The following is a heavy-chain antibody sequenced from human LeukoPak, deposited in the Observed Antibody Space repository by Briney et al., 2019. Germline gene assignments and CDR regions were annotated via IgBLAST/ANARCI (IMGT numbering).Heavy chain of an antibody. D-gene: IGHD3-16*01. CDR1: GGTFSSYA. V-gene: IGHV1-69*01. CDR3: ARGRPGERLFTHFDY. CDR2: IIPIFGTA. Sequence: SVNVSCKASGGTFSSYAISWVRQAPGQGLEWMGGIIPIFGTANYAQKFQGRVTITADESTSTAYMELSSLRSEDTAVYYCARGRPGERLFTHFDYWGQGTLVTVSS. J-gene: IGHJ4*02.